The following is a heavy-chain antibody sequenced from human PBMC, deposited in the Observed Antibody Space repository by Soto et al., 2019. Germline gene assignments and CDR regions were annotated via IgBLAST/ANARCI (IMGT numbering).Heavy chain of an antibody. D-gene: IGHD5-18*01. V-gene: IGHV3-66*01. J-gene: IGHJ6*02. Sequence: GGSLRLSCAASGFTVSGAYMTWVRQAPGKGLEWLSTVYSGGTTYYADSVKGRFIISRDNSKNTLFLQMNNLRVEDTAMYYCARDPGYRNGMDVWGQGTTVTVSS. CDR3: ARDPGYRNGMDV. CDR2: VYSGGTT. CDR1: GFTVSGAY.